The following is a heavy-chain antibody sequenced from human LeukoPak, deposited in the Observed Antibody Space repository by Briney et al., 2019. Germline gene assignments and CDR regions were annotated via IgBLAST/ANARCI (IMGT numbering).Heavy chain of an antibody. Sequence: SETLSLTCTVSGGSISSSSYYWGWIRQPPGKGLEWIGSIYYSGSTYYNPSLKSRVTISVDTSKNQFSLKLSSVTAADTAVYYCARVEYSGSYYWGQGTLVTVSS. CDR2: IYYSGST. CDR3: ARVEYSGSYY. J-gene: IGHJ1*01. CDR1: GGSISSSSYY. D-gene: IGHD1-26*01. V-gene: IGHV4-39*07.